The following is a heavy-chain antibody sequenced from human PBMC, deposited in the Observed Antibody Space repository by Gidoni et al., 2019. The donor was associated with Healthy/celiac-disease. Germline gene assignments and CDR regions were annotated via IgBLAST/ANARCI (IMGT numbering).Heavy chain of an antibody. CDR2: TYSRSKWYN. J-gene: IGHJ3*02. CDR3: AKGNWVGMAFDI. V-gene: IGHV6-1*01. CDR1: GDSVSSNSAV. Sequence: QVQLQQSGPGLVRPSQTLPLTCAISGDSVSSNSAVWNWIRQSPSRGLEWLGRTYSRSKWYNDYEVSVKSRITINPDTSKNQFSLQLNSVTPEDTAVYYCAKGNWVGMAFDIWGQGTMVTVSS. D-gene: IGHD7-27*01.